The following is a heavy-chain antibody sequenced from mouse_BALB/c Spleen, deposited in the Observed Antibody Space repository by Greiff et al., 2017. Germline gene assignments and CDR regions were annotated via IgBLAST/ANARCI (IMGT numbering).Heavy chain of an antibody. D-gene: IGHD6-1*01. CDR1: GYAFSSSW. Sequence: VQLVESGPELVKPGASVKISCKASGYAFSSSWMNWVKQRPGQGLEWIGRIYPGDGDTNYNGKFKGKATLTADKSSSTAYMQLSSLTSVDSAVYFCARRPSTTPYAMDYWGQGTSVTVSS. CDR2: IYPGDGDT. V-gene: IGHV1-82*01. CDR3: ARRPSTTPYAMDY. J-gene: IGHJ4*01.